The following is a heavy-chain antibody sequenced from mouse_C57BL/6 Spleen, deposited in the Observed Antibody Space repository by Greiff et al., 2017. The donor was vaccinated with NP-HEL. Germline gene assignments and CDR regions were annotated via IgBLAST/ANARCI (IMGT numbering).Heavy chain of an antibody. CDR2: INPGSGGT. V-gene: IGHV1-77*01. Sequence: VQLQQSGPELVKPGASVKISCKASGYTFTDYYINWVKQRPGQGLEWIGVINPGSGGTTYNEKFKGKATLTADKSSSTAYMQLRSLTSEDSAVYFCARRDYGSSYGYWGQGTTLTVSS. D-gene: IGHD1-1*01. CDR3: ARRDYGSSYGY. CDR1: GYTFTDYY. J-gene: IGHJ2*01.